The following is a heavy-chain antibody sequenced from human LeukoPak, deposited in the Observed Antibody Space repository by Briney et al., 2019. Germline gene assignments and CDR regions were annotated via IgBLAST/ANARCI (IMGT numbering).Heavy chain of an antibody. CDR1: GGSFSGYY. V-gene: IGHV4-34*01. CDR3: ARGPNYDFWSGYYSPEYFQH. CDR2: INHSGST. J-gene: IGHJ1*01. D-gene: IGHD3-3*01. Sequence: SETLSLTCAVYGGSFSGYYWSWIRQPPGKGLEWIGEINHSGSTNYNPSLKSRVTISVDTSKNQFSLKLSSVTAADTAVYYCARGPNYDFWSGYYSPEYFQHWGQGTLVTVSS.